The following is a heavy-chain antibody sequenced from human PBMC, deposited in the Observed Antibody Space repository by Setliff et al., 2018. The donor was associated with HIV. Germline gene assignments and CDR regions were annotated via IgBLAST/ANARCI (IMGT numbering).Heavy chain of an antibody. J-gene: IGHJ4*02. V-gene: IGHV4-31*03. CDR1: GDSITSGGYY. D-gene: IGHD1-26*01. CDR3: ARAPVSGRYVDY. Sequence: PSETLSLTCTVSGDSITSGGYYWTWIRQHPGKGLEWMGHIYYSGNTYYNPSLESRVTISVDVYENQFSLNLSAVTAADTAVYYCARAPVSGRYVDYWGQGAPVTVSS. CDR2: IYYSGNT.